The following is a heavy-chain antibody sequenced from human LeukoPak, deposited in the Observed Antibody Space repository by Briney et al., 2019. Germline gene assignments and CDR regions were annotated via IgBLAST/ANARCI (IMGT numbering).Heavy chain of an antibody. CDR1: GGSISRYY. J-gene: IGHJ4*02. CDR3: ARDTPSNNFDY. Sequence: SETLSLTCTVSGGSISRYYWSWIRQPPGKGLEWIGRIYTSGSTNYNPSLKSRVTMSVDTSKNQFSLKLSSVTAADTAVYYCARDTPSNNFDYWGQGTLVTVSS. CDR2: IYTSGST. V-gene: IGHV4-4*07. D-gene: IGHD4-11*01.